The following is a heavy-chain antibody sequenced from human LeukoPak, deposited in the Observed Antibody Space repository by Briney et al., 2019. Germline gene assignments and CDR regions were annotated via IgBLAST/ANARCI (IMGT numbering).Heavy chain of an antibody. CDR1: GGTFSSYA. V-gene: IGHV1-69*13. CDR2: IIPIFGTA. Sequence: ASVKVSCKASGGTFSSYAISWVRQAPGQGLEWMGGIIPIFGTANYAQKFQGRVTITADESTSTAYMELSSLRSEDTAVYYCARVRESSGYSYWYFDLWGRGTLVTVPS. D-gene: IGHD3-22*01. CDR3: ARVRESSGYSYWYFDL. J-gene: IGHJ2*01.